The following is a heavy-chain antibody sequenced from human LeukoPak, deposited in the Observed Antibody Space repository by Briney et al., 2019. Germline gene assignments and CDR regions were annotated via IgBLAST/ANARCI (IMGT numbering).Heavy chain of an antibody. J-gene: IGHJ4*02. CDR2: ISSSSRYT. D-gene: IGHD3-10*01. V-gene: IGHV3-21*01. CDR3: ARVLSRTMVRGVIVY. CDR1: GFTFSSYS. Sequence: PEGSLRLSCAASGFTFSSYSMNWVRQAPGKGLEWVSSISSSSRYTYYADSVKGRFTISRDNAKNSLYLQMNSLRAEDTAVYYCARVLSRTMVRGVIVYWGQGTLVTVSS.